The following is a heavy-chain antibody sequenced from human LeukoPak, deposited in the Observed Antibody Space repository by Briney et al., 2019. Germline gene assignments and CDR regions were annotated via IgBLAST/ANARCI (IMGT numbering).Heavy chain of an antibody. J-gene: IGHJ4*02. CDR1: GFTFSSYA. V-gene: IGHV3-30*04. CDR3: ARGSNGGGERWFDY. D-gene: IGHD2-21*01. CDR2: ISYDGSNK. Sequence: GGSLRLSCAASGFTFSSYAMHWVRQAPGKGLEWVAVISYDGSNKYYADSVKGRFTISRDNSKNTLYLQMNGLRAEDTAVYYCARGSNGGGERWFDYWGQGTLVTVSS.